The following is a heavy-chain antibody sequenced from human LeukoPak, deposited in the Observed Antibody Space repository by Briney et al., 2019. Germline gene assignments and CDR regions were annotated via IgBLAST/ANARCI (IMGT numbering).Heavy chain of an antibody. CDR2: IYYSGST. V-gene: IGHV4-39*07. D-gene: IGHD3-3*01. CDR3: ARISTIFGVVIDY. J-gene: IGHJ4*02. Sequence: PGGSPRLSCAASGFTFSSYSMNWIRQPPGKGLEWIGSIYYSGSTYYNPSLKSRVTISVDTSKNQFSLKLSSVTAADTAVYYCARISTIFGVVIDYWGQGTLVTVSS. CDR1: GFTFSSYS.